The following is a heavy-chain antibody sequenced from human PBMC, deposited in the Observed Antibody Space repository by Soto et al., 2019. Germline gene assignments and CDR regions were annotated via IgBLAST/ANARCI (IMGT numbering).Heavy chain of an antibody. D-gene: IGHD1-1*01. CDR2: LSGNGEYT. V-gene: IGHV3-23*01. Sequence: GGSLRLSCVVSGFTFSSHAMIWVRQAPGKGLEWVSSLSGNGEYTYYADSVKGRFTISRDNFRNTLYLQMDTLRVEDTALYYCARRAFIGYDFDYWGQGALVTVS. CDR1: GFTFSSHA. CDR3: ARRAFIGYDFDY. J-gene: IGHJ4*02.